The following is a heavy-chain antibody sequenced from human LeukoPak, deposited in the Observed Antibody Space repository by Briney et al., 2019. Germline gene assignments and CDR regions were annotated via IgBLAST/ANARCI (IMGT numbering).Heavy chain of an antibody. J-gene: IGHJ6*02. Sequence: PSGTLSLTCAVPGAFITNSHWWSWARQPPGKGLEWIGEIYHSGTTNYNPSLKSRVTISVDTSKNQFSLKLSSVTAADTAVYYCARWRGYYSYAMDVWGQGTTVTVSS. CDR3: ARWRGYYSYAMDV. V-gene: IGHV4-4*02. D-gene: IGHD3-10*01. CDR1: GAFITNSHW. CDR2: IYHSGTT.